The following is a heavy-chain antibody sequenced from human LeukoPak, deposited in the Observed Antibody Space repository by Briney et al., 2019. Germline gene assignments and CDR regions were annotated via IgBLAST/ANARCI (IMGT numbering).Heavy chain of an antibody. CDR2: IYYSGST. V-gene: IGHV4-59*08. Sequence: SETLSLTCTVSGGSISSYYWSWIRQPPGKGLEWIGYIYYSGSTNYNPSLKSRVTISVDTSKNQFSLKLSSVTAADTAVYYCARQTRSSSSWYFDYWGQGTLVTASS. D-gene: IGHD6-13*01. CDR1: GGSISSYY. CDR3: ARQTRSSSSWYFDY. J-gene: IGHJ4*02.